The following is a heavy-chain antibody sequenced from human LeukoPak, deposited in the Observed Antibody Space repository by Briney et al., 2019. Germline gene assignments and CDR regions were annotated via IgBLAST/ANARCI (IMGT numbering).Heavy chain of an antibody. J-gene: IGHJ6*03. Sequence: GGSLRLSCAASGFTFSSYSMNWVRQAPGKGLEWVSYISSSSSTIYYADSVRGRFTISRDNAKNSLYLQMNSLRAEDTAVYYCARDTNTYYYYMDVWGKGTTVTVSS. CDR3: ARDTNTYYYYMDV. CDR2: ISSSSSTI. D-gene: IGHD2-2*01. CDR1: GFTFSSYS. V-gene: IGHV3-48*04.